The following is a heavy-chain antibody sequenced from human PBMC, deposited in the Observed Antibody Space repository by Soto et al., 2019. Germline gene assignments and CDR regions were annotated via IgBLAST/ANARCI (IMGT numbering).Heavy chain of an antibody. CDR3: AREGLRRDYYYGMDV. CDR1: GGGFGSYA. Sequence: GDSVKVCWKASGGGFGSYASSWVRQATGQGLEWMGGIIPIFGTANYAQKFQGRVTITADESTSTAYMELSSLRSEDTAVYYCAREGLRRDYYYGMDVWVQGSTVTVSS. V-gene: IGHV1-69*13. D-gene: IGHD3-10*01. J-gene: IGHJ6*02. CDR2: IIPIFGTA.